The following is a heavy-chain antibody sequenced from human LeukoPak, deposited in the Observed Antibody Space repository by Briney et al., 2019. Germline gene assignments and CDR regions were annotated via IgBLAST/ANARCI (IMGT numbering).Heavy chain of an antibody. D-gene: IGHD5-12*01. CDR2: ISSSSSYI. CDR1: GFTFSSYS. Sequence: GGSLRLSCAASGFTFSSYSMNWVRQAPGKGLEWVSSISSSSSYIYYADSVKGRFTISRDNAKNSLYLQMNSLRAEDTAVYYCARASRRSGSRSGLGYWGQGTLVTVSS. V-gene: IGHV3-21*01. J-gene: IGHJ4*02. CDR3: ARASRRSGSRSGLGY.